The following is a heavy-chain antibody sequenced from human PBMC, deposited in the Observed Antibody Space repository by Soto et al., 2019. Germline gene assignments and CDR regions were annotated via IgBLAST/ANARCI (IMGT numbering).Heavy chain of an antibody. CDR1: GFTFSSYA. Sequence: VPLLESGGGLVQPGGSLRLSCAASGFTFSSYAMSWVRQAPGKGLEWVSAISGSGGSTYYADSVKGRFTITRDNSKNTLYLQMDSLRAEDTAVYYCAKVGSRTPGTTKDSWGQGTLVTVSS. CDR3: AKVGSRTPGTTKDS. J-gene: IGHJ4*02. D-gene: IGHD1-1*01. V-gene: IGHV3-23*01. CDR2: ISGSGGST.